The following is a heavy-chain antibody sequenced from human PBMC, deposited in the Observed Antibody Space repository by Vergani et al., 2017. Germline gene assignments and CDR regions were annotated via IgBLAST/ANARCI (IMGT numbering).Heavy chain of an antibody. CDR2: INHSGST. D-gene: IGHD4-17*01. J-gene: IGHJ4*02. V-gene: IGHV4-34*01. Sequence: QVQLQQWGAGLLKPSETLSLTCAVYGGSFSGYYWSWIRQPPGKGLDWIGEINHSGSTNYNPSLKSRVTISVDTSKNQFSLKLSSVTAADTAVYYCARVGRDYGVPTADYFDYWGQGTLVTVSS. CDR1: GGSFSGYY. CDR3: ARVGRDYGVPTADYFDY.